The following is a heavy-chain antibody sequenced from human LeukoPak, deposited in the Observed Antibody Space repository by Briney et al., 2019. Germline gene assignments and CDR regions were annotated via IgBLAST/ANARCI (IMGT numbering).Heavy chain of an antibody. V-gene: IGHV3-74*01. Sequence: PGGSVRLSCVASGFTFSENWMHWVRQAPGKGLAWVSHINRDGGLTNYADSVKGRFTVSRDNARNTVYLQMSSLRVEDTAIYFCAREEHRLAEAGTSAFDLGGQGTLATVSP. D-gene: IGHD6-13*01. J-gene: IGHJ3*01. CDR2: INRDGGLT. CDR3: AREEHRLAEAGTSAFDL. CDR1: GFTFSENW.